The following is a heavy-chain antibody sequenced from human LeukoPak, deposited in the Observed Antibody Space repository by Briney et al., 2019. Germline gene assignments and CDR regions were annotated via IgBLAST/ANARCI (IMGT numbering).Heavy chain of an antibody. D-gene: IGHD3-3*01. J-gene: IGHJ6*03. CDR1: AFTFSSSG. CDR2: IWYDGRNK. V-gene: IGHV3-33*01. CDR3: AREHYDLWSGYYGIDYYYYMDV. Sequence: PGRSLRLSCAASAFTFSSSGMHWVRQAPGKWLEWVAVIWYDGRNKYYADSVKGRFTISRDSSNNTLYLQMNSLRAEGTAVYYCAREHYDLWSGYYGIDYYYYMDVWGKGTTVTVSS.